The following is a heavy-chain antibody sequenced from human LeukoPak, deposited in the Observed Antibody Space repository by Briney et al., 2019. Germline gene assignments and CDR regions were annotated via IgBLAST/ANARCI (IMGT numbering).Heavy chain of an antibody. J-gene: IGHJ6*02. CDR3: ARDRNLRYFDWLLYPAGDPYYYYYGMDV. CDR1: GYTFTSYY. Sequence: ASVKVSCKASGYTFTSYYMHWVRRAPGQGLEWMGIINPSGGSTSYAQKFQGRVTMTRDTSTSTVYMELSSLRSEDTAVYYCARDRNLRYFDWLLYPAGDPYYYYYGMDVWGQGTTVTVSS. V-gene: IGHV1-46*01. CDR2: INPSGGST. D-gene: IGHD3-9*01.